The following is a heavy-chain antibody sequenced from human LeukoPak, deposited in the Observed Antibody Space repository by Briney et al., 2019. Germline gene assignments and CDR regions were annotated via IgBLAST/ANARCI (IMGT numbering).Heavy chain of an antibody. D-gene: IGHD3-10*01. J-gene: IGHJ4*02. CDR2: FYYTGT. V-gene: IGHV4-59*02. Sequence: PAETLSLACIVSGGSVTDYYWSWIRQSPGKGLEWIGYFYYTGTSYIHSLKSRVTISADTSKNQSSLNLISVTAADTAVYYCARVRHYYGSGSYWGFDYWGQGTLVTVPS. CDR3: ARVRHYYGSGSYWGFDY. CDR1: GGSVTDYY.